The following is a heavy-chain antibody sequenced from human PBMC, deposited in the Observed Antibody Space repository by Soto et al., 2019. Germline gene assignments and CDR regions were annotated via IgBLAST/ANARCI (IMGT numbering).Heavy chain of an antibody. J-gene: IGHJ5*02. D-gene: IGHD6-13*01. V-gene: IGHV3-21*01. CDR1: GFTFRSFT. Sequence: PGGSLRLSCAASGFTFRSFTMNWVRQAPGKGLEWVSTISSNSAYIYHTDALRGRFTISRDNAKNSLHLQMNSLRAEDTAVYYRTRDASRDSSARGWFDPWGPGTLVTVSS. CDR3: TRDASRDSSARGWFDP. CDR2: ISSNSAYI.